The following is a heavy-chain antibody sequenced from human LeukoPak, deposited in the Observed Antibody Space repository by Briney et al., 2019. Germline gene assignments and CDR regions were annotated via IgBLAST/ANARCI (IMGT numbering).Heavy chain of an antibody. CDR1: GGSISITSYY. J-gene: IGHJ3*02. V-gene: IGHV4-39*07. Sequence: SETLSLTCTVSGGSISITSYYWGWIRQPPGKGLEWIGSMYSSGSTYYNPSLKSRVTISVDTSKNQFSLKLSSVTAADTAVYYCARVAMYYYDSSGYSSAFDIWGQGTMVTVSS. CDR3: ARVAMYYYDSSGYSSAFDI. CDR2: MYSSGST. D-gene: IGHD3-22*01.